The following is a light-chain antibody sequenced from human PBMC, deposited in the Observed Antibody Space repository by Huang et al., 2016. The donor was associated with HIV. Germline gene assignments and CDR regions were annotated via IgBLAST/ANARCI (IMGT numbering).Light chain of an antibody. J-gene: IGKJ3*01. Sequence: IRMTQSPSSLSAPTGDRVTITCRANQDINNFLAWYQQKPGSVPKLLIYAASTLQSGVPSRFSGNGSGTDFTLTIGCLHSEDVATYYCQQYAIHPLTFGPGTRVDIK. CDR3: QQYAIHPLT. V-gene: IGKV1-8*01. CDR2: AAS. CDR1: QDINNF.